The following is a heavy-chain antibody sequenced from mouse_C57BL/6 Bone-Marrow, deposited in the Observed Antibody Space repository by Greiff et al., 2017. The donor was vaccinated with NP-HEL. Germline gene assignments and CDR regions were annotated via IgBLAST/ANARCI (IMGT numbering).Heavy chain of an antibody. CDR2: IYPGDGDT. Sequence: LVESGPELVKPGASVKISCKASGYAFSSSWMNWVKQRPGKGLEWIGRIYPGDGDTNYNGKFKGKATLTVDKSSSTAYMQLSSLTSEDSAVYFCARSDTSLGYWGHGTTLTVSS. V-gene: IGHV1-82*01. CDR1: GYAFSSSW. J-gene: IGHJ2*01. CDR3: ARSDTSLGY. D-gene: IGHD5-1-1*01.